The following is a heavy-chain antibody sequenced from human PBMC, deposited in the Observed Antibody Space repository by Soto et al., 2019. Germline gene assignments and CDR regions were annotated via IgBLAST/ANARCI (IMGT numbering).Heavy chain of an antibody. CDR1: AYTFTDYW. CDR2: IDPSDSST. D-gene: IGHD6-19*01. V-gene: IGHV5-10-1*01. J-gene: IGHJ4*02. Sequence: PGESLKISCKGSAYTFTDYWITWVRQMPGKGLEWMGRIDPSDSSTNYSPSFQGHVTISTDKSITTAYLQWSSLQASDTAMYYCARQGFGSGWSYSDNWGQGTLVTSPQ. CDR3: ARQGFGSGWSYSDN.